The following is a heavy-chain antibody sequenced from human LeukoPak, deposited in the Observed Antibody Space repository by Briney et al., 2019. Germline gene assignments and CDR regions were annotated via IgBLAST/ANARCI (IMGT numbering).Heavy chain of an antibody. D-gene: IGHD3-22*01. J-gene: IGHJ3*02. CDR3: ARSITMIVVWGAFDM. CDR1: GDTFSSYA. Sequence: GASVKVSCKASGDTFSSYAISWVRQAPGQGLEWMGGIIPMFDTSNYAQKFQGRVTITADKSTSTAYMELSSLRSEDTAVYYCARSITMIVVWGAFDMWGQGTMVTVSS. CDR2: IIPMFDTS. V-gene: IGHV1-69*06.